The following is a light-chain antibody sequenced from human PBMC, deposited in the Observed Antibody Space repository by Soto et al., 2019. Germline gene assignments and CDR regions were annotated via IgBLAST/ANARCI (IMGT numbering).Light chain of an antibody. V-gene: IGKV1-5*03. CDR2: KAS. CDR3: QQYISFSRT. J-gene: IGKJ1*01. CDR1: QSISSW. Sequence: DIQMTQSPYTQSASVGDRVTITCRASQSISSWLAWYQQKPGKAPKLLIYKASTLESGVPSRFSGSGSGTEFTLTISSLQPDDFATYYCQQYISFSRTFGQGTKVEIK.